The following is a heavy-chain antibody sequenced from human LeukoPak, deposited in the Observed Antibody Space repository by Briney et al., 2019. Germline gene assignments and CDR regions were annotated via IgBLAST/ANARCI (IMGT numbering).Heavy chain of an antibody. CDR1: GYTFTGYY. Sequence: ASVKVSCKASGYTFTGYYMHCVRQAPGQGLEWMGRINPNSGGTNYAQKFQGRVTMTRDTSISTAYMELSRLRSDDTAVYYCARESYLNWFDPWGQGTLVTVSS. V-gene: IGHV1-2*06. J-gene: IGHJ5*02. CDR2: INPNSGGT. CDR3: ARESYLNWFDP.